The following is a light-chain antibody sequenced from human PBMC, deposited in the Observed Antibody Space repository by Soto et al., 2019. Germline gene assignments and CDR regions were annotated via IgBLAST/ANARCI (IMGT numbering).Light chain of an antibody. V-gene: IGKV1-5*01. J-gene: IGKJ1*01. CDR3: QQYNSYPWT. Sequence: DIQMTQSPSTLSASVGDRVTITCRASQSISSWLAWYQQKPGKAPKLLIYDASNLESGVPSRFSGSGSGTEFTLTISSLQPDDFATYYCQQYNSYPWTFGQGTKVHIK. CDR2: DAS. CDR1: QSISSW.